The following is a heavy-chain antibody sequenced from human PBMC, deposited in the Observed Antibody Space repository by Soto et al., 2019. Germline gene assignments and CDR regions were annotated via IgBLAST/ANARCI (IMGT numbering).Heavy chain of an antibody. V-gene: IGHV3-23*01. Sequence: EMHLLDSGGDLVQPGDSLTLSCAASGFTFSDYAMTWVRQAPGKGLEWVSAIGGRGDGIEYADSVKGRFIVSRDNSRDTMYLRMKSLRAADTATYYCAKYMVESATRVFDYCGQGALVSVSS. CDR2: IGGRGDGI. CDR1: GFTFSDYA. J-gene: IGHJ4*02. D-gene: IGHD2-21*02. CDR3: AKYMVESATRVFDY.